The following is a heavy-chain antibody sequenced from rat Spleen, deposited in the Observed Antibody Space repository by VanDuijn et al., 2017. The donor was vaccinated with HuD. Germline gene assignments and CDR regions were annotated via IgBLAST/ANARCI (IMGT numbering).Heavy chain of an antibody. CDR2: ISPSGGST. CDR3: VKDRDGGFAFDD. D-gene: IGHD1-11*01. J-gene: IGHJ2*01. CDR1: GFTFSDYY. V-gene: IGHV5-20*01. Sequence: EVQLVETGGGLVQPGRSLKLSCAASGFTFSDYYMTWVRQAPTKGLEWVASISPSGGSTYYRDSVKGRFTLSRENSKSTLYIQMDSLRSEDTETYYCVKDRDGGFAFDDWGQGVMVTVSS.